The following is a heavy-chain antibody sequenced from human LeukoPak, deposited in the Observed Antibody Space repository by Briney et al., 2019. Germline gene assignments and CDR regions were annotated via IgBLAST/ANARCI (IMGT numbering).Heavy chain of an antibody. V-gene: IGHV3-30*19. CDR2: ITFDGKKK. CDR1: GFTFSGFG. D-gene: IGHD1-26*01. J-gene: IGHJ4*02. Sequence: PGGSLRLSCAASGFTFSGFGMHWVRQAPGKGLEWVGVITFDGKKKYFADSVRGRFTISRDNSKKTLYLQMSSLRNDDTAVYYCARASGSYSNFDYWGQGTLVTVSS. CDR3: ARASGSYSNFDY.